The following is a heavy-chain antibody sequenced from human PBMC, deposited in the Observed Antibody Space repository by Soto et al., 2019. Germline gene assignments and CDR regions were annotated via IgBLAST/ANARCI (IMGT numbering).Heavy chain of an antibody. CDR3: ARAGGYYGSGSYYTFDY. V-gene: IGHV1-46*01. Sequence: QVQLVQSGAEVKKPGASVKVSCKASGYTFTSYYMHWVRQAPGQGLEWMGIINPSGGSTSYAQKFQGRGTMTRDTSTSTVYMELSSLRSEDTAVYYCARAGGYYGSGSYYTFDYWGQGTLVTVSS. CDR2: INPSGGST. D-gene: IGHD3-10*01. CDR1: GYTFTSYY. J-gene: IGHJ4*02.